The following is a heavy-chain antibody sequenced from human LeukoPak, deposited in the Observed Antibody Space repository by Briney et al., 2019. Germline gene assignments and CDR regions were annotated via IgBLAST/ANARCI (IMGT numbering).Heavy chain of an antibody. CDR3: ARDGGMSGSH. D-gene: IGHD3-16*01. CDR1: GGSISSGGYY. CDR2: INHSGST. J-gene: IGHJ4*02. Sequence: PSQTLSLTCTVSGGSISSGGYYWSWIRQPPGKGLEWIGEINHSGSTNYNSSLKNRVTISADTSKNQFSLKVTSMTAADTAVYYCARDGGMSGSHWGRGILVTVSS. V-gene: IGHV4-61*08.